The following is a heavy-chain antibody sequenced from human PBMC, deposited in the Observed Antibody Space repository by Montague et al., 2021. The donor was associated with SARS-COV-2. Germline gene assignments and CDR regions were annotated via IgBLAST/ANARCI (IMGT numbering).Heavy chain of an antibody. D-gene: IGHD3-16*02. V-gene: IGHV3-48*03. Sequence: SLRLSCAASEFTFSNYDMNWVRQAPGKGPEWISYISTSAYTTSYAVSVKGRFTISRDNGKNSLYLQTNSLRVEDTAVYYCTRDYRSIVGDGLDIWGQGTKVTVSS. CDR1: EFTFSNYD. J-gene: IGHJ3*02. CDR2: ISTSAYTT. CDR3: TRDYRSIVGDGLDI.